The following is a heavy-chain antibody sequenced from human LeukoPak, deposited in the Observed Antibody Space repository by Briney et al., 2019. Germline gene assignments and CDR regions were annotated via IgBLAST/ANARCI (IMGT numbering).Heavy chain of an antibody. CDR2: SRNKAYSYTT. CDR1: GFIFSDYY. V-gene: IGHV3-72*01. D-gene: IGHD4-11*01. Sequence: TGGPLRLSCAASGFIFSDYYMDWVRQAPGKGLEWVARSRNKAYSYTTEYAESVKGRSTISRDDSKMSLSLQMNSLQTEDTAVYYCARVIKDPTTGTTYFDYWGQGTLVTVSS. J-gene: IGHJ4*02. CDR3: ARVIKDPTTGTTYFDY.